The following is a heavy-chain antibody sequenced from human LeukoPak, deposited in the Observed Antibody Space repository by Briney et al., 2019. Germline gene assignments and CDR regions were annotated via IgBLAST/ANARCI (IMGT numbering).Heavy chain of an antibody. D-gene: IGHD3-10*01. V-gene: IGHV4-59*12. CDR2: IYYSGST. Sequence: SETLFLTCTVSGGSISSYYWSWIRQPPGKGLEWIGYIYYSGSTNYNPSLKSRVTISVDTSKNQFSLKLSSVTAADTAVYYCARSVYGSGSYYQFDYWGQGTLVTVSS. CDR3: ARSVYGSGSYYQFDY. CDR1: GGSISSYY. J-gene: IGHJ4*02.